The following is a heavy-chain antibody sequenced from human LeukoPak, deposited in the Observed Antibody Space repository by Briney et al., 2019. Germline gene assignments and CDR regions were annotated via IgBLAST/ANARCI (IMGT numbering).Heavy chain of an antibody. CDR2: ISSSISNT. CDR3: ARESGWTVDY. V-gene: IGHV3-48*02. Sequence: QPGGSLRLSCAASGFTFSFYSMNWVRQAPGKGLEWVSYISSSISNTHHADSVKGRFTLSRDNAKNSLYLQMNSLRDEDTAVYFCARESGWTVDYWGQGTLVTVSS. CDR1: GFTFSFYS. D-gene: IGHD6-19*01. J-gene: IGHJ4*02.